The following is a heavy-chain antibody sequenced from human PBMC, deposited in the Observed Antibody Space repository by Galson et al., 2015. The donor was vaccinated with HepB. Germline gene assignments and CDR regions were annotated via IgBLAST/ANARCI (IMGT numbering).Heavy chain of an antibody. Sequence: SLRLSCVASGFTFSSYGMHWVRQAPGKGLEWVAVIWYDGSNKYYADSVKGRFTISRDNSKNTLYLQMNSLRAEDTAVYYCARDSVAADAFDIWGQGTMVTVSS. D-gene: IGHD4-23*01. J-gene: IGHJ3*02. V-gene: IGHV3-33*08. CDR3: ARDSVAADAFDI. CDR1: GFTFSSYG. CDR2: IWYDGSNK.